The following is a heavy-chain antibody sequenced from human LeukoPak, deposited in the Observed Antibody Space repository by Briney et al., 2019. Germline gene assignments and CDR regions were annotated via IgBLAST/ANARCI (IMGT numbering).Heavy chain of an antibody. V-gene: IGHV4-59*01. D-gene: IGHD1-26*01. CDR1: GGSISNYY. CDR3: AGGALVGATKVAFDI. Sequence: SETLSLTCTVSGGSISNYYWSWIRQPPGKGLEWIGYIYYSGSTNYNPSLKSRVTISVDTSKNQFSLKLSSVTAADTAVYYCAGGALVGATKVAFDIWGQGTMVTVSS. J-gene: IGHJ3*02. CDR2: IYYSGST.